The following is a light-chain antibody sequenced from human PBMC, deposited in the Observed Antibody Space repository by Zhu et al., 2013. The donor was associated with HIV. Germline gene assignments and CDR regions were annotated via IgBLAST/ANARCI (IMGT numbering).Light chain of an antibody. CDR2: AAS. CDR1: QGIGSG. V-gene: IGKV1-13*02. Sequence: ATQLTQFPSSLPASVGARVSITCRASQGIGSGLAWYQQKPGKPPKLLIYAASNLESGVPSRFSGSGSGTDFTLTISSLQPEDFATYFCQQFNTFPTFGVGPRWRSN. CDR3: QQFNTFPT. J-gene: IGKJ4*01.